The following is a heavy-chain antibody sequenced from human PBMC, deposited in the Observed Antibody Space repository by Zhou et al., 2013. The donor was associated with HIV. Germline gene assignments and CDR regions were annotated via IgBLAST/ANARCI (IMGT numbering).Heavy chain of an antibody. V-gene: IGHV4-34*01. CDR2: INHSGST. Sequence: QVQLQQWGAGLLKPSETLSLTCAVYGGSFSGYYWSWIRQPPGKGLEWIGEINHSGSTNYNPSLKSRVTISVDTSKNQFSLKLSSVTAADTAVYFCARGASGYYYGWGQGTLVTASS. CDR1: GGSFSGYY. J-gene: IGHJ4*02. CDR3: ARGASGYYYG. D-gene: IGHD3-22*01.